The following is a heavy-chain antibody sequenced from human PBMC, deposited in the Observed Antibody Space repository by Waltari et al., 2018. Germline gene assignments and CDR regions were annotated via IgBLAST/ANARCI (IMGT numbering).Heavy chain of an antibody. V-gene: IGHV4-31*03. J-gene: IGHJ4*02. D-gene: IGHD6-19*01. CDR2: IYYSGST. CDR3: ARYYSSGWYDVAD. CDR1: GGSISTGGYY. Sequence: QVQLQESGPGLVKPSQTLSLTCTVSGGSISTGGYYWSWIRQHPGKGLEWIGYIYYSGSTYYNPSLKSRVTISVDTSKNQFSLKLSSVTAADTAVYYCARYYSSGWYDVADWGQGTLVTVSS.